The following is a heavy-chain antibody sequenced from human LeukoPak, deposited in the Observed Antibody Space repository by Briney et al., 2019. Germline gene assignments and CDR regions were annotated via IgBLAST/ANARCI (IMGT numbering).Heavy chain of an antibody. CDR1: GGSFSGYY. CDR2: INHSGST. V-gene: IGHV4-34*01. D-gene: IGHD5-18*01. J-gene: IGHJ4*02. CDR3: ARDKYSYGWRPHLYYFDY. Sequence: SETLSLTCAVYGGSFSGYYWSWIRQPPGKGLEWIGEINHSGSTNYNPSLESRVTISVDTSKNQFSLKLSSVTAADTAVYYCARDKYSYGWRPHLYYFDYWGQGTLVTVSS.